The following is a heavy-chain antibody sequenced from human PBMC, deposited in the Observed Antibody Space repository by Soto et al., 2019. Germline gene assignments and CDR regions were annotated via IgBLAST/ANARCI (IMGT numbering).Heavy chain of an antibody. CDR2: IRAYNGNT. Sequence: QVQLVQSGAEVKKPGASVKVSCKASGYTFTSYGISWVRQAPGQGLEWMGWIRAYNGNTNYAQKLQGRVTMTTDTSTSTAYMELRSLRSDDTAVYYCARDMDIVVVVAATPSSGYFDYWGQGTLVTVSS. CDR1: GYTFTSYG. V-gene: IGHV1-18*01. CDR3: ARDMDIVVVVAATPSSGYFDY. D-gene: IGHD2-15*01. J-gene: IGHJ4*02.